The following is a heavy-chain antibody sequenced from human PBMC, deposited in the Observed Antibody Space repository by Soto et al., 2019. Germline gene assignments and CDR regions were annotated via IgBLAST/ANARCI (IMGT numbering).Heavy chain of an antibody. CDR3: ARDIVVVPAAIPYYFDY. J-gene: IGHJ4*02. D-gene: IGHD2-2*01. V-gene: IGHV1-8*01. Sequence: ASVKVSCKASGYAFTSYDINWVRQAPGQGLEWMGWMNPNSGNTDYAQKFQGRVTMTRDTSTSTAYMELSSLRSEDTAVYFCARDIVVVPAAIPYYFDYWGQGTLVTVSS. CDR1: GYAFTSYD. CDR2: MNPNSGNT.